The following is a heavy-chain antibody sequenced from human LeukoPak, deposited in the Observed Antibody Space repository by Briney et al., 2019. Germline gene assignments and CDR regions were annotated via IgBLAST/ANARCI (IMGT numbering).Heavy chain of an antibody. CDR2: ISSNGGST. V-gene: IGHV3-64*01. J-gene: IGHJ4*02. CDR3: ARTDCSSTSCYRQFDY. Sequence: GGSLRLSCAASGFTFSSYAMHWVRQAPGKGLEYVSAISSNGGSTYYANSVKGRFTISRDNSKNTLYLQMGSLRAEDMAVYYCARTDCSSTSCYRQFDYWGQGTLVTVSS. CDR1: GFTFSSYA. D-gene: IGHD2-2*02.